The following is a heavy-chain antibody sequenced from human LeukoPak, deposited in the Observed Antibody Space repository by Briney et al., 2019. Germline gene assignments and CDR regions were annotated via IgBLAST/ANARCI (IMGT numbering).Heavy chain of an antibody. CDR3: ASTTISPVGGMDV. D-gene: IGHD2/OR15-2a*01. Sequence: EPGGSLRLSCAASGFTFSSYSMNWVRQAPGKGLEWVSYISSSSSTIYYADSVKGRFTISRDNAKNSLYLQVNSLRAEDTAVYYCASTTISPVGGMDVWGQGTTVTVSS. V-gene: IGHV3-48*01. CDR1: GFTFSSYS. J-gene: IGHJ6*02. CDR2: ISSSSSTI.